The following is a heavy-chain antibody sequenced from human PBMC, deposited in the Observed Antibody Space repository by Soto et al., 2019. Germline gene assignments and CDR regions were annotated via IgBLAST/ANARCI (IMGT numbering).Heavy chain of an antibody. J-gene: IGHJ1*01. CDR2: INAGNGNT. CDR3: ARDWDYYGSGPPGD. V-gene: IGHV1-3*01. Sequence: GASVKVSCKASGYTFTSYAMHWVRQAPGQRLEWMGWINAGNGNTKYSQKLQGRVTITRDTSASTAYMELSSLRSEDTAVYYCARDWDYYGSGPPGDWGEGTLVTVHS. D-gene: IGHD3-10*01. CDR1: GYTFTSYA.